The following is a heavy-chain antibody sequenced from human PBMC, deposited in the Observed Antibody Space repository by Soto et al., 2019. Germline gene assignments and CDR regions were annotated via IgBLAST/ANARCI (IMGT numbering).Heavy chain of an antibody. Sequence: GGSLRLSCAASGFTFSSYAMSWVRQAPGKGMEWVAAISGSGGSTYYADSVKGRFTISRDNSKNTLYLQMNSLRAEDTAVYYCAKDLSDIVVVPAPSHGMDVWGQGTTVTVS. CDR1: GFTFSSYA. CDR3: AKDLSDIVVVPAPSHGMDV. D-gene: IGHD2-2*01. J-gene: IGHJ6*02. CDR2: ISGSGGST. V-gene: IGHV3-23*01.